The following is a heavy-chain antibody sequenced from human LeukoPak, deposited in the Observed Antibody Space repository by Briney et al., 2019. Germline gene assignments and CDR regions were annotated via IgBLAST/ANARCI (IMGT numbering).Heavy chain of an antibody. Sequence: GASVKVSCKASGYTFTSYYMHWVRQAPGQGLEWMGIINPSGGSTSYAQKFQGRVTMARDMSTSTVYMELSSLRSDDTAVYYCARGVSTDQGNYYYYYYMDVWGKGTTVTVSS. V-gene: IGHV1-46*01. CDR1: GYTFTSYY. CDR2: INPSGGST. D-gene: IGHD4-11*01. CDR3: ARGVSTDQGNYYYYYYMDV. J-gene: IGHJ6*03.